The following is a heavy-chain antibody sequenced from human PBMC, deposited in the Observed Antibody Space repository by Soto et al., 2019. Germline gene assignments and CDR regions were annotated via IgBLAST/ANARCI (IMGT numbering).Heavy chain of an antibody. Sequence: PGGSLRLSCAVSGFTVDRNYMRWVRQAPGKGLEWVAVMRDTGRTNYADFVEGRFTISRDDSKNMVFLQMNSLRAGDTAVYYCARDDYGLDVWGQGTTVTVSS. J-gene: IGHJ6*02. CDR1: GFTVDRNY. V-gene: IGHV3-53*01. CDR3: ARDDYGLDV. CDR2: MRDTGRT.